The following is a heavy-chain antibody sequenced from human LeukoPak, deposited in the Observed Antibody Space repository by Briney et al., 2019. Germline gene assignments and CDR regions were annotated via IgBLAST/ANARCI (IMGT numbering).Heavy chain of an antibody. D-gene: IGHD2-2*01. J-gene: IGHJ4*02. Sequence: SETLSLTCTVSGGSISSSSYYWGWIRQPPGKGLEWSGSIYYSGSTYYNPSLKSRVTISVDTSKNQFSLKLSSVTAADTAVYYCARHRGIVPAAVYFDYWGQGTLVTVSS. CDR1: GGSISSSSYY. CDR2: IYYSGST. CDR3: ARHRGIVPAAVYFDY. V-gene: IGHV4-39*01.